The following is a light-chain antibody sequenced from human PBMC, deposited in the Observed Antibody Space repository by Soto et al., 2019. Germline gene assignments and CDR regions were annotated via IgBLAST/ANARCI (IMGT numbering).Light chain of an antibody. Sequence: EIVLTQSPGIVSLSPGERATLSCRASQIVSNDFLAWYQQKPGQAPRLLIYGASTRATDVPDRFSGSGSGADFTLSISRLEPEDFAVYYCQQYGSSPPRTFGQGTKVDIK. CDR3: QQYGSSPPRT. J-gene: IGKJ1*01. CDR2: GAS. CDR1: QIVSNDF. V-gene: IGKV3-20*01.